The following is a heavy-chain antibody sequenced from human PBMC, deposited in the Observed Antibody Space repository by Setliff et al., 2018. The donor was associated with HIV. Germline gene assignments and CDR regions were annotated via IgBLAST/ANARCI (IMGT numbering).Heavy chain of an antibody. D-gene: IGHD3-10*01. J-gene: IGHJ4*02. V-gene: IGHV4-4*07. Sequence: SETLSLTCTVSDDSISSNYWSWIRQSAGKGLEWVGRIYTGGRTNYNPSLKGRVTISVDTSKSQFSRRLNSVTATDTALYYCARGRFHRLHRPYSGSGSLGIQYFDYWGQGTLVTVS. CDR2: IYTGGRT. CDR3: ARGRFHRLHRPYSGSGSLGIQYFDY. CDR1: DDSISSNY.